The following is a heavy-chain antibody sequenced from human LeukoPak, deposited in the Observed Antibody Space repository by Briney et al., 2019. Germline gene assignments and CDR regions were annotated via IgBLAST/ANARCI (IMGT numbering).Heavy chain of an antibody. J-gene: IGHJ4*02. Sequence: GGSLRLSCAASGFTFSSYAISWVRQAPGKGLEWVSAISGSGGSTYYADSVKGRFTISRDNSKNTLYLQMNSLRAEDTAVYYCAKVYDILTGYYDYWGQGTLVTVSS. CDR3: AKVYDILTGYYDY. V-gene: IGHV3-23*01. CDR1: GFTFSSYA. CDR2: ISGSGGST. D-gene: IGHD3-9*01.